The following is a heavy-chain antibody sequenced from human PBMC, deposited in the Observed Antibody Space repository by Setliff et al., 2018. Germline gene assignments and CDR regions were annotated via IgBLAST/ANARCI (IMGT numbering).Heavy chain of an antibody. Sequence: PSETLSLTCTVSGGSFTTYYWSWIRQSPGKGLEWIGYIYYSGSTNYNPSLKSRVSISVDISKNQFSLRLTSVTAADTAVYYCAREYYYARSRNFDYWGQGTLVTVSS. CDR2: IYYSGST. D-gene: IGHD3-22*01. CDR3: AREYYYARSRNFDY. CDR1: GGSFTTYY. J-gene: IGHJ4*02. V-gene: IGHV4-59*01.